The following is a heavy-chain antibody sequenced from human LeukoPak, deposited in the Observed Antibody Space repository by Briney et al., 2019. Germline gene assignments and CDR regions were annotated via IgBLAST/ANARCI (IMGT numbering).Heavy chain of an antibody. Sequence: GGSLRLSCAASGFAFSASGMHWVRQAPGKGLDWVAFIRYDGSNKYYADSVKGRFTISRDNSKNTLYLQMNSLYYCAKVIQLFSWKYYFDYWGQGTLVTVSS. D-gene: IGHD5-18*01. CDR3: SWKYYFDY. CDR1: GFAFSASG. J-gene: IGHJ4*02. V-gene: IGHV3-30*02. CDR2: IRYDGSNK.